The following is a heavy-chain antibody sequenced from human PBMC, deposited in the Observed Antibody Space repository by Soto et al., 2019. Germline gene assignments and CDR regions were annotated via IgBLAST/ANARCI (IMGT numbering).Heavy chain of an antibody. CDR2: IDPSDSYI. D-gene: IGHD6-13*01. CDR1: GYSFSTYW. V-gene: IGHV5-10-1*01. CDR3: ARRQKGSLDAFDI. Sequence: GESLKISCQASGYSFSTYWINWVRQVPGKGLEWMGRIDPSDSYINYSPSFQGHVTISADKSITTVYLRWSSLKASDTAMYYCARRQKGSLDAFDIWGQGTMVTVSS. J-gene: IGHJ3*02.